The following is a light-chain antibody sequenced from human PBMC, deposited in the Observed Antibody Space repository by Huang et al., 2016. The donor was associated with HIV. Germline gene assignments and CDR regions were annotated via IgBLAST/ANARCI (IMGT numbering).Light chain of an antibody. V-gene: IGKV3-15*01. CDR3: QHYNNWPPRYT. Sequence: ETVMTQSPAILCMSPGERATLFCRASQSVTRNLAWYQQKPCQSPRHLIYAASTRATGVPPRFRVSGSETEFTLTITDLQSEDFALYYCQHYNNWPPRYTFGQGTKLDIK. CDR1: QSVTRN. CDR2: AAS. J-gene: IGKJ2*01.